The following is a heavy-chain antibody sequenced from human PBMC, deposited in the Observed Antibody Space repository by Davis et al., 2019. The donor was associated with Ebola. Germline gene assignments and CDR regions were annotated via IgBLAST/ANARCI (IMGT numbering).Heavy chain of an antibody. CDR2: ISSSSSYT. Sequence: LSLTCAVYGGSFSGYYMSWIRQAPGKGLEWVSYISSSSSYTNYADSVKGRFTISRDNAKNSLYLQMNSLRAEDTAVYYCARARRIVGATYFDYWGQGTLVTVSS. CDR1: GGSFSGYY. J-gene: IGHJ4*02. V-gene: IGHV3-11*06. D-gene: IGHD1-26*01. CDR3: ARARRIVGATYFDY.